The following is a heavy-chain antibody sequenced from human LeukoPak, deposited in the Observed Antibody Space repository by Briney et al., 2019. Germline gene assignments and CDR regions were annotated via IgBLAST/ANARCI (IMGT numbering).Heavy chain of an antibody. CDR1: GYSISSGYY. CDR2: IYHSGST. V-gene: IGHV4-38-2*02. D-gene: IGHD5-18*01. J-gene: IGHJ4*02. CDR3: ASPRIDTAMSQYYFDY. Sequence: SETLSLTCTVSGYSISSGYYWGWIRQPPGKGLEWIGSIYHSGSTYYNPSLKSRVTISVDTSKNQFSLKLSSVTAADTAVYYCASPRIDTAMSQYYFDYWGQGTLVTVSS.